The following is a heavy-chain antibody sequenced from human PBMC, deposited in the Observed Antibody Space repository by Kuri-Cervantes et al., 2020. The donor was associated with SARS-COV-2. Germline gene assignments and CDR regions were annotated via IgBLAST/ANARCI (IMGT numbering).Heavy chain of an antibody. CDR2: IWYDGSNK. CDR3: ATEGGIDDPFDY. D-gene: IGHD3-3*01. J-gene: IGHJ4*02. V-gene: IGHV3-33*01. CDR1: GFTFSSYG. Sequence: LSLTCAASGFTFSSYGMHRVRQAPGKGLEWVAVIWYDGSNKYYADSVKGRFTISRDNSKNTLYLQMNSLRAEDTAVYYCATEGGIDDPFDYWGQGTLVTCYS.